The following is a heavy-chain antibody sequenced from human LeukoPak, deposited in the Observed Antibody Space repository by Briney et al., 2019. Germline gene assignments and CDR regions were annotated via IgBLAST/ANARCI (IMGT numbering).Heavy chain of an antibody. Sequence: GGSQSLLRAASGFSFSSYSMNWVRQAPGKGLEWVSYISSSSSTIYYADSVKGRCTISRDNAKNSLYLQMNSLRDEDTAVYYCAREYYYDSSDLPYNSGLDVWGETLATTVSS. CDR1: GFSFSSYS. CDR3: AREYYYDSSDLPYNSGLDV. D-gene: IGHD3-22*01. V-gene: IGHV3-48*02. CDR2: ISSSSSTI. J-gene: IGHJ6*01.